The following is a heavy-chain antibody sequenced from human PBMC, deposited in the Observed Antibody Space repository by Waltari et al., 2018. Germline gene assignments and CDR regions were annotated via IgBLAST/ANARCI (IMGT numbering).Heavy chain of an antibody. D-gene: IGHD4-17*01. V-gene: IGHV3-23*01. CDR3: ARDPLNDYGGWDDY. CDR2: ISGSGENT. Sequence: EVELLESGGTLVQPGGSLRVSCAASGVIFRSNAFSWVRQAPGRGLEWVSSISGSGENTYYAESVKGRFNISRDNSKNTVFLQMNNLRVDDTAIYYCARDPLNDYGGWDDYWGQGTLVTVSS. J-gene: IGHJ4*02. CDR1: GVIFRSNA.